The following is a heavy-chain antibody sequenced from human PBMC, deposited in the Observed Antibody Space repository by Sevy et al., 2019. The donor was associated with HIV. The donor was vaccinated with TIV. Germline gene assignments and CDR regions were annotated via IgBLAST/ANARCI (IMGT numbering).Heavy chain of an antibody. D-gene: IGHD1-26*01. J-gene: IGHJ4*02. V-gene: IGHV1-24*01. CDR1: GYTLTELS. CDR3: ATLGVVGATTGLDY. Sequence: ASVKVSCKVSGYTLTELSMHWVRHAPGKGLEWMGGFDPEDGETIYAQKFQGRVTMTEDTSTDTAYMELSSLRSEDTAVYYCATLGVVGATTGLDYWGQGTLVTVSS. CDR2: FDPEDGET.